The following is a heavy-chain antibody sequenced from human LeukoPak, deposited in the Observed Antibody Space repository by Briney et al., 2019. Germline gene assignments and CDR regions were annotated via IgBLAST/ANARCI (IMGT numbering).Heavy chain of an antibody. V-gene: IGHV3-9*03. CDR2: ISWNSGSI. CDR3: AKAFKGIDYGGNDDAFDI. J-gene: IGHJ3*02. Sequence: QTGGSLRLSCAASGVTFSNCGMHWVRQAPGKGLEWVSGISWNSGSIGYADSVKGRFTISRDNAKNSLYLQMNSLRAEDMALYYCAKAFKGIDYGGNDDAFDIWGQGTMVTVSS. D-gene: IGHD4-23*01. CDR1: GVTFSNCG.